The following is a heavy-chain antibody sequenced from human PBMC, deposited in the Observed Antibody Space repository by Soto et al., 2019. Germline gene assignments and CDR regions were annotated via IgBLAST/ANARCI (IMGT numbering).Heavy chain of an antibody. CDR3: ARRMHYYGSRFYFCGTEYSEIYTLFLLYSVPIFFGESLKISCKGSGYSFTSYW. Sequence: GESLKISCKASGYSFTNYWIVWVRQMPGKGLKWMGIIYPGDSDTRYSPSFQGQVTISADRSFSTAYLQWSSLKASDTAMYYCARRMHYYGSRFYFCGTEYSEIYTLFLLYSVPIFFGESLKISCKGSGYSFTSYW. CDR1: GYSFTNYW. J-gene: IGHJ2*01. V-gene: IGHV5-51*01. CDR2: IYPGDSDT. D-gene: IGHD3-10*01.